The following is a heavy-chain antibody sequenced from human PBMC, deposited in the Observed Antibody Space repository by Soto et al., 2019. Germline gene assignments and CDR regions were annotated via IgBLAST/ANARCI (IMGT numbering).Heavy chain of an antibody. Sequence: QLQLQESGSGLVKPSQTLSLTCAVSGGSISSGGYSWSWIRQPPGKGLEWIGYIYHSGSTYYNPSVKSRVTISVDRSKNQFSVKLSSVTAADTAVYYCARAGGLGAVAVDYWGQGTLVTVSS. V-gene: IGHV4-30-2*01. CDR3: ARAGGLGAVAVDY. J-gene: IGHJ4*02. CDR1: GGSISSGGYS. CDR2: IYHSGST. D-gene: IGHD6-19*01.